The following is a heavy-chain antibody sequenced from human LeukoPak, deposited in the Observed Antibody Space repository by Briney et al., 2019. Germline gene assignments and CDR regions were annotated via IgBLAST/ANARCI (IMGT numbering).Heavy chain of an antibody. D-gene: IGHD3-10*01. CDR2: ISGSGGST. Sequence: GGSLRLSCAPSGFTFSSYAMSWVRQAPGKGLEWVSAISGSGGSTYYADSVKGRFTISRDNSKNTLYLQMNSLRAEDTAVYYCAKQTYYYGSGSYWHLDYWGQGTLVTVSS. V-gene: IGHV3-23*01. J-gene: IGHJ4*02. CDR1: GFTFSSYA. CDR3: AKQTYYYGSGSYWHLDY.